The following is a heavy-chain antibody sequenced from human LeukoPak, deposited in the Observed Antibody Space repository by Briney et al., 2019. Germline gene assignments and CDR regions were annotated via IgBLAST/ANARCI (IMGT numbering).Heavy chain of an antibody. CDR1: GYSISSGYY. V-gene: IGHV4-38-2*02. CDR3: ARGVYYYDSSRDRFDY. D-gene: IGHD3-22*01. CDR2: IYHSGST. Sequence: SETLSLTCTVSGYSISSGYYWGWIRQPPGKGLEWIGSIYHSGSTYYNPSLKSRVTISVDTSKNQFSLKLSSVTAADTAVYYCARGVYYYDSSRDRFDYWGQGTLVTVSS. J-gene: IGHJ4*02.